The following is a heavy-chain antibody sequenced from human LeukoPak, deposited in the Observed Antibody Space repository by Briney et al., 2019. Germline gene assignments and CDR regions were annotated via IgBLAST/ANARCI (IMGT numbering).Heavy chain of an antibody. CDR1: GFTFSSYA. CDR3: AKVSRWSYYFDY. V-gene: IGHV3-23*01. Sequence: GGSLRLSCAASGFTFSSYAMSWVRQAPGKGLEWVSAISGSGGSIYYADSVKGRFTISRDNSKNTLYLQMNSLRAEDTAVYYCAKVSRWSYYFDYWGQGTLVTVSS. D-gene: IGHD4-23*01. J-gene: IGHJ4*02. CDR2: ISGSGGSI.